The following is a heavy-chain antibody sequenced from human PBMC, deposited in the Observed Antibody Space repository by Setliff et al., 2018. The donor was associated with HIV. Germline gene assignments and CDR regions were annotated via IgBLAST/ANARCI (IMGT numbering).Heavy chain of an antibody. V-gene: IGHV3-30*02. CDR1: EFTFSSYG. CDR3: ARISVASRYNSDMDV. Sequence: GESLKISCAPSEFTFSSYGMHWVRQAPGKGLEWVSFIRYDGSNKKYADSVKGRFTISRDTSKNTLFLQINSLRPEDTAVYYCARISVASRYNSDMDVWGKGTTVTVS. CDR2: IRYDGSNK. J-gene: IGHJ6*03. D-gene: IGHD5-12*01.